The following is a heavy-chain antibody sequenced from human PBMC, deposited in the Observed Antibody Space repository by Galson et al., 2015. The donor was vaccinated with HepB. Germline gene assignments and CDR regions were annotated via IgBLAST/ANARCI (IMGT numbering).Heavy chain of an antibody. CDR1: GGTFSSYA. J-gene: IGHJ6*02. Sequence: SVKVSCKASGGTFSSYAISWVRQASGQGLEWMGGIIPIFGTANYAQKFQGRVTITADESTSTAYMELSSLRSEDTAVYYCARLLQYSGSYYPSYYYYYGMDVWGQGTTVTVSS. CDR2: IIPIFGTA. D-gene: IGHD1-26*01. V-gene: IGHV1-69*13. CDR3: ARLLQYSGSYYPSYYYYYGMDV.